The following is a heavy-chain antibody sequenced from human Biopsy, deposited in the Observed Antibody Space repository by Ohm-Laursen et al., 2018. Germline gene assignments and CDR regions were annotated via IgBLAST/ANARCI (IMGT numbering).Heavy chain of an antibody. CDR2: VHHGGTA. V-gene: IGHV4-34*01. J-gene: IGHJ5*02. Sequence: SLTCAVYGGTYSGYYWSWLRQPPGKGLEWIGEVHHGGTANYNPSLKSRVTISGDMSKKQFSLKLSGVTAADTAVYYCPRFIVPSLHCSNGVCPIRWFDPWGQGTLVTVFS. CDR3: PRFIVPSLHCSNGVCPIRWFDP. CDR1: GGTYSGYY. D-gene: IGHD2-2*01.